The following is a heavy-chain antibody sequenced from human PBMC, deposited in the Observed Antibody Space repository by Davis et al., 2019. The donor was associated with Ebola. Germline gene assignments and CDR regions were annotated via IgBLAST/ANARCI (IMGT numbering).Heavy chain of an antibody. Sequence: PSETLSLTCTVSGGSISSYYWSWIRQPPGKGLEWIGYIYYSGSTNYNPSLKSRVTISVDTSKNQFSLKLSSVTAADTAVYYCARGRGWESDYWGQGTLVTVSS. CDR1: GGSISSYY. CDR3: ARGRGWESDY. J-gene: IGHJ4*02. CDR2: IYYSGST. V-gene: IGHV4-59*01. D-gene: IGHD1-26*01.